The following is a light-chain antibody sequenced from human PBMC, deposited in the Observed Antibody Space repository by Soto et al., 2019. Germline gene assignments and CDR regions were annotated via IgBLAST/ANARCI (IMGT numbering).Light chain of an antibody. CDR2: WSS. Sequence: DFVLTQSPDSLPVSLGERATINCKSSQSVLYSSDNKNYLAWYQQKPGQPPKLLIYWSSTRESGVPDRFSGSGSGTDFTLTINSLQAEDVAVYYCQQYYSTPLTFCGGTKVEIK. J-gene: IGKJ4*01. V-gene: IGKV4-1*01. CDR1: QSVLYSSDNKNY. CDR3: QQYYSTPLT.